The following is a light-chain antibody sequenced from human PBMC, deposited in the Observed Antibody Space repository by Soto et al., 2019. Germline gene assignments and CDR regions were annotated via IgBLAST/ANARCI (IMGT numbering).Light chain of an antibody. Sequence: QSALTQPASVSGSPGQSITISCTGTSSDIGAYNYVSWYQQHPGKAPKLMLYEVSNRPSGVSIRFSGSKSGNTASLTISGLQAEDEADYYCNSYTSSSTLDVFGTGTKLTVL. CDR3: NSYTSSSTLDV. CDR1: SSDIGAYNY. CDR2: EVS. J-gene: IGLJ1*01. V-gene: IGLV2-14*01.